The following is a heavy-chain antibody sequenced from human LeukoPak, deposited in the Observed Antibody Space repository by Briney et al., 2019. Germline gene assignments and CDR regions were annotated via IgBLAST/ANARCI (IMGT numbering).Heavy chain of an antibody. CDR2: MNPTSGNT. CDR3: ARKRTAMAKQNWFDP. Sequence: ASVKVSCKASGYTFTSYDINWVRQATGQGLEWMGWMNPTSGNTGYARKFQGRVTMTRNTSISTAYMELSSLRSEDTAVYYCARKRTAMAKQNWFDPWGQGTLVTVSS. J-gene: IGHJ5*02. CDR1: GYTFTSYD. V-gene: IGHV1-8*01. D-gene: IGHD5-18*01.